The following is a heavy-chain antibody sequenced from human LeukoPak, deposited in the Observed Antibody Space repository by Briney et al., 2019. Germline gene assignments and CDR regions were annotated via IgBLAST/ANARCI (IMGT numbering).Heavy chain of an antibody. D-gene: IGHD2-15*01. CDR1: GFTFSHFW. V-gene: IGHV3-7*01. CDR2: IKKTGSET. J-gene: IGHJ4*02. Sequence: GGSLRLSCAASGFTFSHFWMSWVRQAPGKGLEWVAYIKKTGSETYYVDSEKGRYTITRDNTRNSLFLQMYSLRAEDTAVYFCAREDGYCSGGNCYSYFDSWGQGTLVTVSS. CDR3: AREDGYCSGGNCYSYFDS.